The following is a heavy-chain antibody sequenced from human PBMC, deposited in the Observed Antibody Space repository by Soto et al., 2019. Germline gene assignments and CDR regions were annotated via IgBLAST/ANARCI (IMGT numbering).Heavy chain of an antibody. CDR1: GFTFSSYS. CDR3: ASARSGYEYYFDY. J-gene: IGHJ4*02. D-gene: IGHD5-12*01. Sequence: GGSLRLSCAASGFTFSSYSMNWVRQAPGKGLEWVSSISSSSSYIYYADSVKGRFTISRDNAKNSLYLQMNSLRAEDTAVYYCASARSGYEYYFDYWGQGTLVTVSS. V-gene: IGHV3-21*01. CDR2: ISSSSSYI.